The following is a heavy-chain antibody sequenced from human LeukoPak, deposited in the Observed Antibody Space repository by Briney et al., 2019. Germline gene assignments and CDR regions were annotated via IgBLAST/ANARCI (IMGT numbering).Heavy chain of an antibody. Sequence: SVKVSCKASGYTFTSYAISWVRQAPGQGLEWMGRIIPILGIANYAQKFQGRVTITADKSTSTAYMELSSLRSEDTAVYYCAREGAHYYDSSGPNWFDPWGQGTLVTVSS. CDR3: AREGAHYYDSSGPNWFDP. J-gene: IGHJ5*02. CDR1: GYTFTSYA. V-gene: IGHV1-69*04. D-gene: IGHD3-22*01. CDR2: IIPILGIA.